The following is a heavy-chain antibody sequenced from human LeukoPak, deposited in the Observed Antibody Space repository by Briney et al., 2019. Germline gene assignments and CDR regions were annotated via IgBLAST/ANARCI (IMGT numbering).Heavy chain of an antibody. J-gene: IGHJ4*02. CDR3: VKSPWYHGSGSYSGTIH. Sequence: GGSLRLSCAASGFTFSSYSMNWVRQAPGKGLEWVSYINSRSSTMYYADSVKGRFTISRDNAKNSLYLQMNSLRAEDTAVYYCVKSPWYHGSGSYSGTIHWGQGTLVTVSS. CDR1: GFTFSSYS. V-gene: IGHV3-48*01. CDR2: INSRSSTM. D-gene: IGHD3-10*01.